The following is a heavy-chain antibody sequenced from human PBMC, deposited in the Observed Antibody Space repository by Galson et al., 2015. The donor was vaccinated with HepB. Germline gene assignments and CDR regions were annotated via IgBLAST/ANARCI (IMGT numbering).Heavy chain of an antibody. D-gene: IGHD2-8*01. V-gene: IGHV4-30-4*01. CDR2: IYYSGST. Sequence: TLSLTCTVSGGSISSGDYYWSWIRQPPGKGLEWIGYIYYSGSTYYNPSLKSRVTISVDTSKNQFSLKLSSVTAADTAVYYCARTEKMVYAIYPYYYGMDVWGQGTTVTVSS. J-gene: IGHJ6*02. CDR3: ARTEKMVYAIYPYYYGMDV. CDR1: GGSISSGDYY.